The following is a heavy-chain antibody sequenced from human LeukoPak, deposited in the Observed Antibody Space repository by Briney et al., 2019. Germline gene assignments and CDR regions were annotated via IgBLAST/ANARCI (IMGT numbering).Heavy chain of an antibody. D-gene: IGHD3-10*01. Sequence: GGSLRLSCAASGFTVSSNYMSWVRQAPGKGLEWVSVIYSGGSTYYADSVKGRFTISRDNSKNTPYLQMNSLRAEDTAVYYCARVRSITMVRGARPGAFDIWGQGTMVTVSS. J-gene: IGHJ3*02. CDR3: ARVRSITMVRGARPGAFDI. V-gene: IGHV3-53*01. CDR1: GFTVSSNY. CDR2: IYSGGST.